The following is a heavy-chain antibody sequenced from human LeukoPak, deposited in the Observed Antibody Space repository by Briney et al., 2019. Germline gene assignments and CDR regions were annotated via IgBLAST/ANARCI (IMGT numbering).Heavy chain of an antibody. Sequence: GGSLRLSCAASGFTFSDYYMGRIRQAPGKGLEWVSYISSSGSTIYYADSVKGRFTISRDNAKNSLYLQMNSLRAEDTAVYYCARGGDYDFWSGYYTWSSWFDPWGQGTLVTVSS. D-gene: IGHD3-3*01. CDR1: GFTFSDYY. CDR2: ISSSGSTI. CDR3: ARGGDYDFWSGYYTWSSWFDP. J-gene: IGHJ5*02. V-gene: IGHV3-11*01.